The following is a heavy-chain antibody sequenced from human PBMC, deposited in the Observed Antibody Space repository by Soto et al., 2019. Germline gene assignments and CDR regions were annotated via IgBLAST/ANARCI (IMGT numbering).Heavy chain of an antibody. D-gene: IGHD2-8*01. Sequence: PGGSLRLSCAASGFTFSSYSMNWVRQAPGKGLEWVSSISSSSSYIYYADSVKGRFTISRDNAKNSLYLQMNSLRAEDTAVYYCARTLPGVNWFDPWGQGTLVTVSS. CDR2: ISSSSSYI. CDR3: ARTLPGVNWFDP. V-gene: IGHV3-21*01. CDR1: GFTFSSYS. J-gene: IGHJ5*02.